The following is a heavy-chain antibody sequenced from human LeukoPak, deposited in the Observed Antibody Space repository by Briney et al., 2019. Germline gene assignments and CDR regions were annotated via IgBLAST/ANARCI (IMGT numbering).Heavy chain of an antibody. CDR3: AKVWWELYFFDY. Sequence: GGSLRLSCAASGFTFSTYAMSWVRQAPGKGLEWVSAISGSGGSTDYAGSVKGRFTISRDNSKNTLYLQMNSLRAEDTAVYYCAKVWWELYFFDYWGQGTLVTVSS. V-gene: IGHV3-23*01. CDR1: GFTFSTYA. D-gene: IGHD1-26*01. CDR2: ISGSGGST. J-gene: IGHJ4*02.